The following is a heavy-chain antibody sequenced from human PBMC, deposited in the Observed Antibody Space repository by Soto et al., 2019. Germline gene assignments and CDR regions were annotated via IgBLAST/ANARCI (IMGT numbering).Heavy chain of an antibody. Sequence: PGGSLRLSCAASGFTFSSYAMSWVRQGPGKGLEWVSAITGSGVSKYYTDSVKGRFTISRDNSKNTLYLQMNSLRIEDTGVYFCAKGLNCFSTTCRGRLDPWGQGTLVTVSS. V-gene: IGHV3-23*01. J-gene: IGHJ5*02. CDR2: ITGSGVSK. CDR3: AKGLNCFSTTCRGRLDP. D-gene: IGHD2-2*01. CDR1: GFTFSSYA.